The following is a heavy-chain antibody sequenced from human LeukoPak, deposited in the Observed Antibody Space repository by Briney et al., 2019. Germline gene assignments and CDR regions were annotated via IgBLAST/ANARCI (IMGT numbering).Heavy chain of an antibody. CDR3: ARWVHGDYDYYYGMDV. D-gene: IGHD4-17*01. V-gene: IGHV4-31*03. CDR2: IYYSGST. CDR1: GGSISSGGYY. Sequence: SETLSLTCTVSGGSISSGGYYWSWTRRHPGKGLEWIGYIYYSGSTYYNPSLKSRVTISVDTSKNQFSLKLSSVTAADTAVYYCARWVHGDYDYYYGMDVWGQGTTVTVSS. J-gene: IGHJ6*02.